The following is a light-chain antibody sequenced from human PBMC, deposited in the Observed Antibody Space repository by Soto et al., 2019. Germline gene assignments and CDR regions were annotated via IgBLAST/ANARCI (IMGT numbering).Light chain of an antibody. CDR1: SSNIENNY. CDR3: GAWDSSLNVVL. V-gene: IGLV1-51*01. CDR2: DSD. J-gene: IGLJ2*01. Sequence: QSVLTQPASVSAATGQKVTISCSGSSSNIENNYVSWYQQLPGTAPKLLIYDSDRRPSEIPDRFSGSKSGTSATLGITGLQTGDEADYYCGAWDSSLNVVLFGGGTKVTVL.